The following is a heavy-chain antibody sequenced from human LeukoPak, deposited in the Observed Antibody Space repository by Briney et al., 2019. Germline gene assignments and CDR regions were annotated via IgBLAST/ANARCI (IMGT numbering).Heavy chain of an antibody. J-gene: IGHJ6*02. D-gene: IGHD1-26*01. CDR2: MNPNSGNT. Sequence: GASVNVSCKASGYTFTSYDINWVRQATGQGLEWMGWMNPNSGNTGYAQKFQGRVTMTRNTSISTAYMELRRLRSDGTAVYYRARFLGGSYGTDVWGQGTTVSVSS. V-gene: IGHV1-8*01. CDR3: ARFLGGSYGTDV. CDR1: GYTFTSYD.